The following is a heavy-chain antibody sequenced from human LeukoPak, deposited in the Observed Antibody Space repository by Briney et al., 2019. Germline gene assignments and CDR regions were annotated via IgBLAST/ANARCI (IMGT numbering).Heavy chain of an antibody. V-gene: IGHV3-23*01. J-gene: IGHJ4*02. CDR1: GFTLRSFA. Sequence: GGPLSLSCAAFGFTLRSFALSWVGQAPGKGLGWVSAISGSGGSTYYADSVKGRFTISRDNSKNTLYLQMNSLRAEDTAVYYCAKCKDLALHDYWGQGTLVTVSS. D-gene: IGHD3-16*01. CDR2: ISGSGGST. CDR3: AKCKDLALHDY.